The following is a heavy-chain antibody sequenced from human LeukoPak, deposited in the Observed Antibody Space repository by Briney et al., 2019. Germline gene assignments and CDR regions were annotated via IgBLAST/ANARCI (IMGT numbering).Heavy chain of an antibody. CDR1: GFTFSSYA. CDR2: ISGSSGST. D-gene: IGHD2-15*01. CDR3: AKKGGTLLRPYYFDY. J-gene: IGHJ4*02. Sequence: GGSLRLSCAASGFTFSSYAMSWVRQAPGKGLEWVSIISGSSGSTFYTDSVKGRFTVSRDNSENTLYLQMNSLRADDTAVYFCAKKGGTLLRPYYFDYWGQGTLVTVSS. V-gene: IGHV3-23*01.